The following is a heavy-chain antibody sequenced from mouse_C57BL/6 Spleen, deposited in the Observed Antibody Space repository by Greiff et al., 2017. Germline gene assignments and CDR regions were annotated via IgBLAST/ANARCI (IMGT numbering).Heavy chain of an antibody. CDR3: TRITTVVAHDIDY. CDR2: IYPRSGNT. Sequence: QVQLQQSGAELARPGASVKLSCKASGYTFTSYGISWVKQRTGQGLEWICEIYPRSGNTYYNETFTGKATLTADKSSSTAYMELRSLTSDDSAVYFDTRITTVVAHDIDYWGQGTTLTVSS. D-gene: IGHD1-1*01. V-gene: IGHV1-81*01. J-gene: IGHJ2*01. CDR1: GYTFTSYG.